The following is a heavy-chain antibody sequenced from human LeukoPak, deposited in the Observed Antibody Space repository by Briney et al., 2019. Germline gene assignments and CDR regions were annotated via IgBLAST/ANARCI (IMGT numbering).Heavy chain of an antibody. CDR3: AGEMDISAYYYDSSGYSCSY. Sequence: SETLSLTCTVSGGSISSCYWSWIRQPAGKGLEWIGRIYTSGSTNYNPSPKSRVTMAVETSKNQFSLKLSSVTAADTAVYYCAGEMDISAYYYDSSGYSCSYWGQGTLVTVSS. D-gene: IGHD3-22*01. CDR1: GGSISSCY. J-gene: IGHJ4*02. CDR2: IYTSGST. V-gene: IGHV4-4*07.